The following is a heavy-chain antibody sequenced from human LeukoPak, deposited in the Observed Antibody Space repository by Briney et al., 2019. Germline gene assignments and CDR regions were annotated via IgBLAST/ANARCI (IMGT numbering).Heavy chain of an antibody. CDR1: GGSFSGYY. D-gene: IGHD1-26*01. CDR2: INHSGST. CDR3: ARTHRVIVGATWFDP. Sequence: SETLSLTCAVYGGSFSGYYWSWIRQPPGKGLEWIGEINHSGSTNYNLSLKSRVTISVDTSKNQFSLKLSSVTAADTAVYYCARTHRVIVGATWFDPWGQGTLVTVSS. V-gene: IGHV4-34*01. J-gene: IGHJ5*02.